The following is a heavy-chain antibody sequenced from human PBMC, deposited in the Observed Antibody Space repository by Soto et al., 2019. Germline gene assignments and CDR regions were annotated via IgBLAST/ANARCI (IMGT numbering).Heavy chain of an antibody. CDR1: GDSISSGGYY. Sequence: PSETLSLTCTVSGDSISSGGYYWTWIRQHPGKGLEWIGYIYYSGSTNYNPFLMSRVTISVDTSKSQFSLRLSSVTAADTAVYYWAGNDYGDYEFDCWGQGTLVTVYS. V-gene: IGHV4-61*08. D-gene: IGHD4-17*01. CDR2: IYYSGST. J-gene: IGHJ4*02. CDR3: AGNDYGDYEFDC.